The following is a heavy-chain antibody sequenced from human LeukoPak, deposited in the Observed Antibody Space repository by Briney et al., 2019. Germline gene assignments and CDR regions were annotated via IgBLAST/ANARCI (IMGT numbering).Heavy chain of an antibody. CDR1: GYTFTGYC. J-gene: IGHJ4*02. Sequence: GASVKVSCKASGYTFTGYCMHWVRQAPGQGLEWMGRINPNNGDTNYAQKFQGRVTMTRDTSITTAYMELSRLSSDDTAVYYCARVVGQGTAMPSRDYFDYWGQGTLVIVSS. V-gene: IGHV1-2*06. D-gene: IGHD5-18*01. CDR2: INPNNGDT. CDR3: ARVVGQGTAMPSRDYFDY.